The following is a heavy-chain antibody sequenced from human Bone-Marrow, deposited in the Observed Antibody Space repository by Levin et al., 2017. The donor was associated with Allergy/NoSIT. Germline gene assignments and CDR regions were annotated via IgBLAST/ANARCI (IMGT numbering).Heavy chain of an antibody. V-gene: IGHV3-7*01. CDR3: ARDVDASMVGD. CDR1: GFTFSYYW. Sequence: GGSLRLSCAASGFTFSYYWMSWVRQAPGKGLEWVANIKHDGSEKYYVDSVKGRFTISRDNAKKSLYLQMSSLRGEDTAVYYCARDVDASMVGDWGQGTLVTVSS. CDR2: IKHDGSEK. D-gene: IGHD5-18*01. J-gene: IGHJ4*02.